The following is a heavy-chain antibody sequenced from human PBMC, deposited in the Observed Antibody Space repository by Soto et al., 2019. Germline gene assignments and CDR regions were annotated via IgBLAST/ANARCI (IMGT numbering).Heavy chain of an antibody. CDR3: AKGRDCSGGSCYYYMDV. CDR2: ISGSGGTT. V-gene: IGHV3-23*01. D-gene: IGHD2-15*01. J-gene: IGHJ6*03. Sequence: GGSLRLSCAASGFTLSSYAMSWVRQAPGKGLEWVSAISGSGGTTYYADSVKGRFTISRDNSKNTLCLQMNSLRAEDTAVYYCAKGRDCSGGSCYYYMDVWGKGTTVTVSS. CDR1: GFTLSSYA.